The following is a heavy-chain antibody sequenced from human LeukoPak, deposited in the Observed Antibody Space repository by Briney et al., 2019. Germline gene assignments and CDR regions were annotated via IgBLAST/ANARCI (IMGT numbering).Heavy chain of an antibody. CDR1: GFTFSNYG. D-gene: IGHD3-10*01. J-gene: IGHJ4*02. CDR2: ISGSGGST. V-gene: IGHV3-23*01. Sequence: GGSLRLSCAASGFTFSNYGMSWVRQAPGKGLEWVSAISGSGGSTYYADSVKGRFTISRDNSKNTLYLQMNSLRAEDTAVYYCAKRQVFRANFGATDYWGQGTLVTVSS. CDR3: AKRQVFRANFGATDY.